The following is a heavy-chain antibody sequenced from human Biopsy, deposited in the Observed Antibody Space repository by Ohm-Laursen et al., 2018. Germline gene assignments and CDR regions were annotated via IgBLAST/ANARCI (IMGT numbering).Heavy chain of an antibody. CDR2: IYHSGTT. CDR3: ATFRASWDTTQGGDY. D-gene: IGHD1-26*01. J-gene: IGHJ4*02. Sequence: TLSLTWTVSGVSISVDGYYWAWIRQLPGKGLDWIGYIYHSGTTYYNPSLKSRLTMSVDTSKNEFSLRLRFVTAADTAVYFCATFRASWDTTQGGDYWGQGTLVTVSS. CDR1: GVSISVDGYY. V-gene: IGHV4-31*02.